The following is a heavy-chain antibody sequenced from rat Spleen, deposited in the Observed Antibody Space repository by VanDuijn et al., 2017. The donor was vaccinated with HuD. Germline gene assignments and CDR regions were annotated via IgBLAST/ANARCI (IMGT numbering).Heavy chain of an antibody. J-gene: IGHJ2*01. CDR3: ATRDNNWGY. CDR1: GFTFSNYY. Sequence: EVQLVESGGGLVQPGRSLKLSCTASGFTFSNYYMAWVRQAPTKGLEWVASISTGGGSLFYRDSVKGRFAVSRDNEQNILYLQMDSLRSEDTATYYCATRDNNWGYWGQGVMVTASS. D-gene: IGHD1-10*01. CDR2: ISTGGGSL. V-gene: IGHV5-27*01.